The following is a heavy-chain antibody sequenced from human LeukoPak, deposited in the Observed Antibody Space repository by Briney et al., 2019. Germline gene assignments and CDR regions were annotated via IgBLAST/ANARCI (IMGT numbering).Heavy chain of an antibody. CDR1: GFTFSSYS. D-gene: IGHD6-13*01. CDR3: ARDRSSLVDY. J-gene: IGHJ4*02. V-gene: IGHV3-21*01. Sequence: SGGSLRLSCAASGFTFSSYSMNWVRQAPGKGLEWVSSISSSSSYIYYADSVKGRFTISRDNAKNSLYLQMNSLRAEDTAVYYCARDRSSLVDYWGQGTLVTVSS. CDR2: ISSSSSYI.